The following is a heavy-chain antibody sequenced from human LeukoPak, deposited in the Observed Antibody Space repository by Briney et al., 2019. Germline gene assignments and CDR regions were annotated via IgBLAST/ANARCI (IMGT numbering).Heavy chain of an antibody. J-gene: IGHJ4*02. CDR2: ISAYNGNT. CDR1: GYTCTSYG. CDR3: ARELRIAVAGAFDY. Sequence: ASVKVSCKAAGYTCTSYGINWVRQAHAQGLEWMGWISAYNGNTNYAQKLQSRVTMTTDTSKSTAYMELSSLRADDTAVYYCARELRIAVAGAFDYWGQGTLVTVSS. D-gene: IGHD6-19*01. V-gene: IGHV1-18*01.